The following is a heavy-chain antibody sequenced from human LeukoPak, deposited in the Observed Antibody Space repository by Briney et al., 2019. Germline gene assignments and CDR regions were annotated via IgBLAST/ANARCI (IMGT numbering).Heavy chain of an antibody. V-gene: IGHV5-51*01. D-gene: IGHD3-10*01. J-gene: IGHJ5*02. Sequence: HGESLKISCKASGYRFTYYWIAWVRQMPGKGLEWMGIIYPYDSHTRYSPSFQGQVTISADKSISTAYLQWSSLKASDTAIYYCARLPNSGADLTWFDPWGQGTLVTVSS. CDR2: IYPYDSHT. CDR1: GYRFTYYW. CDR3: ARLPNSGADLTWFDP.